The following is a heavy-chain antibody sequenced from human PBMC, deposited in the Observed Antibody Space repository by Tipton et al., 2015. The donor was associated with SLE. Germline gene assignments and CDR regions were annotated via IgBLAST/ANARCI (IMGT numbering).Heavy chain of an antibody. D-gene: IGHD2-15*01. Sequence: TLSLTCTVSGGSISSGGYYWSWIRQHPGKGLEWIWYIYYSGSTNYNPSLKSRVTISVDTSKNQFSLKLSSVTAADTAVYYCARGGGVALDFDYWGQGTLVTVSS. CDR1: GGSISSGGYY. J-gene: IGHJ4*02. CDR3: ARGGGVALDFDY. V-gene: IGHV4-61*08. CDR2: IYYSGST.